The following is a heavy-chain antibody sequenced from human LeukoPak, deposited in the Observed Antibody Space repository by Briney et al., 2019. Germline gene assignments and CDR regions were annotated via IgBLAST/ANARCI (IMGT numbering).Heavy chain of an antibody. J-gene: IGHJ6*03. CDR2: IYYSGST. D-gene: IGHD6-19*01. V-gene: IGHV4-39*01. CDR1: GGSISSSNYY. Sequence: SETLSLTCTVSGGSISSSNYYWGWIRQPPGKGLEWIGSIYYSGSTYYNPSLKSRVTISVDTSKNQFSLKLNSVTAADTAVYYCARHVMYSSGWQFPNYYYYYMDVWGKGTTVTISS. CDR3: ARHVMYSSGWQFPNYYYYYMDV.